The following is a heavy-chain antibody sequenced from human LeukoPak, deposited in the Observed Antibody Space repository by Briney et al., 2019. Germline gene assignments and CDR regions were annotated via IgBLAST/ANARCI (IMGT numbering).Heavy chain of an antibody. CDR3: ATDLLGRAGY. V-gene: IGHV1-24*01. CDR2: FDPEDGVT. D-gene: IGHD2-8*02. J-gene: IGHJ4*02. Sequence: ASVKVSCKVSGYTLTELSMHWVRQAPGKGLEWMGGFDPEDGVTIYAQKFQGRVTMTEDTPTDTAYMELSSLRSEDTAVYYCATDLLGRAGYWGQGTLVTVSS. CDR1: GYTLTELS.